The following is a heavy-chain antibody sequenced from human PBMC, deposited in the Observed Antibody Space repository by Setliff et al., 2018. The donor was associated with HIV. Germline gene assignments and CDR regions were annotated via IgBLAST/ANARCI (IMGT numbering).Heavy chain of an antibody. CDR2: INHSGSA. J-gene: IGHJ4*02. D-gene: IGHD6-19*01. CDR1: GGSFSGYY. V-gene: IGHV4-34*01. Sequence: SETLSLTCAVYGGSFSGYYWSWIRQPPGKGLEWIGEINHSGSAYYNPSFKSRVTLSVDTSENQFSLRLSSVTAADTAVYFCARGGTVSADFDSWGQGTLVTVSS. CDR3: ARGGTVSADFDS.